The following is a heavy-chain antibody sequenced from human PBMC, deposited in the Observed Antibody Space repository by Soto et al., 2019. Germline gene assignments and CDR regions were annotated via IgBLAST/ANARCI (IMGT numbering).Heavy chain of an antibody. Sequence: EVQLVESGGGLVKPGGSLRLSCAASGFTFSNAWMSWVRQAPGKGLEWVGLIKKQADGGTIEYAAPLKGRFTISRDDSENTLYLQMSSLQTEDTAVYYCRTQWLDWGQGTLVTVSS. V-gene: IGHV3-15*01. CDR1: GFTFSNAW. CDR3: RTQWLD. D-gene: IGHD6-19*01. CDR2: IKKQADGGTI. J-gene: IGHJ4*02.